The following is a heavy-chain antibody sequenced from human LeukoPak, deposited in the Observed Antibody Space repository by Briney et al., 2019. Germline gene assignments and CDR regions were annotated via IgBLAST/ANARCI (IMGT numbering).Heavy chain of an antibody. V-gene: IGHV3-7*01. J-gene: IGHJ4*02. CDR1: GFTFSTYW. CDR2: IKEDGSEK. D-gene: IGHD3-22*01. CDR3: ASDSSGYQ. Sequence: GGSLRLSCAASGFTFSTYWMRSVRQAPGKGLEWVANIKEDGSEKYYGDSVKGRFTISRDNAKNSLYLEMNSLRVEDTAVYYCASDSSGYQWGQGTLVTVSS.